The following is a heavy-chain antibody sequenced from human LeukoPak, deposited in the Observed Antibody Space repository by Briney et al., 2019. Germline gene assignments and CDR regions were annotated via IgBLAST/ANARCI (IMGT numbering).Heavy chain of an antibody. CDR2: IYYSGST. CDR1: GGSISSSNYY. J-gene: IGHJ5*02. D-gene: IGHD6-13*01. Sequence: PSETLSLTCTVSGGSISSSNYYWGWIRQPPGKGLKWIGSIYYSGSTYYNPSLKSRVTISVDTSKNQFSLRLTSVTAADTAVYYCARQEQQLIYNWFDPWGQGTLVTVSS. CDR3: ARQEQQLIYNWFDP. V-gene: IGHV4-39*07.